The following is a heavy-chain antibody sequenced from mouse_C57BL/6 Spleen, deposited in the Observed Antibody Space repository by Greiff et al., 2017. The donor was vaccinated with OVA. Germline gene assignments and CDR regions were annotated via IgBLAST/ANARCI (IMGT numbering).Heavy chain of an antibody. CDR2: IDPSDSYT. Sequence: QVQLQQPGAELVKPGASVKLSCKASGYTFTSYWMQWVKQRPGQGLEWIGEIDPSDSYTNYNQKFKGKATLTVDPSSSTAYMQLSSLTSEDSAVYYCARGTYGNYDFDYWGQGTTLTVSS. CDR1: GYTFTSYW. CDR3: ARGTYGNYDFDY. D-gene: IGHD2-1*01. V-gene: IGHV1-50*01. J-gene: IGHJ2*01.